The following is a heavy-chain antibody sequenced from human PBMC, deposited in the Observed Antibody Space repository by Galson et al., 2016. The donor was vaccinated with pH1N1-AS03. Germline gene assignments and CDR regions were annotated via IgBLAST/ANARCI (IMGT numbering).Heavy chain of an antibody. D-gene: IGHD3-10*01. Sequence: SETLSLTCTVSGDSVSSRFYYWDWIRQSPGKGLEWIGSIYHSENTYYNPSLKSRVTISLDESKNQFSLRLTSVTAADTAVYYCAKYTPRYLSGSANYYRGPFDIWGQGTMVIVSA. CDR3: AKYTPRYLSGSANYYRGPFDI. CDR1: GDSVSSRFYY. CDR2: IYHSENT. J-gene: IGHJ3*02. V-gene: IGHV4-39*07.